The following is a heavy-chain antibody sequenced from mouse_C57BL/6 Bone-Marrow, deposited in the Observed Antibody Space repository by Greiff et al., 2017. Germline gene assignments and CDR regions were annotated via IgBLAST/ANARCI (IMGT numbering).Heavy chain of an antibody. V-gene: IGHV1-55*01. J-gene: IGHJ3*01. CDR1: GYTFTSHW. Sequence: VPLQQPGAELVKPGASVKMSFKASGYTFTSHWITWVKQRPGQGLEWIGDIYPGSGSTNYNEKFKSKATLTVDTSSSTAYMQLSSLTSEDSAVYYCARWWFAYWGQGTLVTVSA. CDR3: ARWWFAY. CDR2: IYPGSGST.